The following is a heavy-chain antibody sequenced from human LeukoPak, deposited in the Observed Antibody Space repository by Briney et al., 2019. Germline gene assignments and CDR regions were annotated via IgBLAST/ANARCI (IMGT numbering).Heavy chain of an antibody. CDR1: GFTFSSYW. J-gene: IGHJ4*02. V-gene: IGHV3-74*01. CDR3: ARDGYYYASGSSYPRY. Sequence: QTGGSLRLSCAASGFTFSSYWMHWVRQAPGKGLVWVSCINSDGSSTSYADSVKGRFTISRDNAKNTLYLQMNSLRAEDTAVYYCARDGYYYASGSSYPRYWGQGTLVTVSS. D-gene: IGHD3-10*01. CDR2: INSDGSST.